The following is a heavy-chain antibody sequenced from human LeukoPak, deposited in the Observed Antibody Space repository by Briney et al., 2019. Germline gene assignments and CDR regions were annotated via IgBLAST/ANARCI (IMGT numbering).Heavy chain of an antibody. D-gene: IGHD6-19*01. J-gene: IGHJ5*02. V-gene: IGHV4-30-2*01. CDR2: IYHSGST. CDR1: GGSISSGGYY. Sequence: SETLSLTCTVSGGSISSGGYYWSWIRQPPGKGLEWIGYIYHSGSTYYNPSLKSRVTISVDRSKNQFSLKLSSVTAADTAVYYCARGKSPIAVAGTWFDPWGQGTLVTVSS. CDR3: ARGKSPIAVAGTWFDP.